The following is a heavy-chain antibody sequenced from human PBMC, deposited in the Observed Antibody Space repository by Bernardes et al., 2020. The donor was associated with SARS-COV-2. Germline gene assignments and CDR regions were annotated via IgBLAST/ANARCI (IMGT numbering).Heavy chain of an antibody. D-gene: IGHD3-22*01. V-gene: IGHV3-23*01. Sequence: GSLRLSCAASGFTFSSYAMSWVRQAPGKGLEWVSAISGSGGSTYYADSVKGRFTISRDNSKNTLYLQMNSLRAEDTAVYYCAKHGGADYYDSSGYYYVDYYYGMDVWGQGTTVTVSS. J-gene: IGHJ6*02. CDR3: AKHGGADYYDSSGYYYVDYYYGMDV. CDR1: GFTFSSYA. CDR2: ISGSGGST.